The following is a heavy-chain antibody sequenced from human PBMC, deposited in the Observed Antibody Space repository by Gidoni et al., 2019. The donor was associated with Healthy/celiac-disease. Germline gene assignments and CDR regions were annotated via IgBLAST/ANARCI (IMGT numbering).Heavy chain of an antibody. CDR1: GFTFSSYG. V-gene: IGHV3-33*01. D-gene: IGHD3-10*01. Sequence: QVQLVESGGGVVQPGRSLRHSCAASGFTFSSYGMHWVRQAPGKGLEWVAVIWYDGSNKYYADSVKCRFTSSRDNSNTTLYLQMNSLRAEDTAVYYCARDFTMVRGVIHDAFDIWGQGTMVTVSS. J-gene: IGHJ3*02. CDR3: ARDFTMVRGVIHDAFDI. CDR2: IWYDGSNK.